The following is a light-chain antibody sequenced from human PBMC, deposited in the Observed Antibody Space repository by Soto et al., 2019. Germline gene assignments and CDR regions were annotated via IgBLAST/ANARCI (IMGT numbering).Light chain of an antibody. Sequence: EEVMTQSPVTLSVAPGERGTLSCSASQSVFSNLAWYQQKPGQATRLLIYEASTRAAGIPARFSGSGSGTEFTFTMNSRQSEDFSVYYCQQCSNWPLTFGGGTKVEIK. CDR1: QSVFSN. V-gene: IGKV3-15*01. CDR3: QQCSNWPLT. CDR2: EAS. J-gene: IGKJ4*01.